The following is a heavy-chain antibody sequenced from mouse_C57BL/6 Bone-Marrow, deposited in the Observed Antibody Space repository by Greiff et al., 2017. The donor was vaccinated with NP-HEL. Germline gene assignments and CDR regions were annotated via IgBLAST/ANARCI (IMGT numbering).Heavy chain of an antibody. CDR1: GYAFTNYL. CDR3: ARSGVTTVVSFDY. J-gene: IGHJ2*01. Sequence: VQLQQSGAELVRPGTSVKVSCKASGYAFTNYLIEWVKQRPGQGLEWIGVINPGSGGTNYNEKFKGKATLTADKSSSTAYMQLSSLTSEDSAVYFCARSGVTTVVSFDYWGQGTTLTVSS. D-gene: IGHD1-1*01. V-gene: IGHV1-54*01. CDR2: INPGSGGT.